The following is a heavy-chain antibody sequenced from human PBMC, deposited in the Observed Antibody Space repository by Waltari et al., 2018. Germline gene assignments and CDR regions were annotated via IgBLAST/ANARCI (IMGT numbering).Heavy chain of an antibody. CDR1: GNPFTHYW. CDR3: ARHDRDGFNSVDQ. V-gene: IGHV5-51*01. CDR2: IYPGDSDT. D-gene: IGHD2-2*01. Sequence: EVQLVQSVAEVKKAGESLKISCQTAGNPFTHYWIGWVRQKPGKGLEWLGFIYPGDSDTTYSPSFQGQVTISVDKSISTAYLQWSSLKASDTGIYYCARHDRDGFNSVDQWGQGTLVTVSS. J-gene: IGHJ1*01.